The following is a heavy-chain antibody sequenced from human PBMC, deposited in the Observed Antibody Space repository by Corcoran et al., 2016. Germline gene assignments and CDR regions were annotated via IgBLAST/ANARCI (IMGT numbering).Heavy chain of an antibody. CDR3: AREWGQGSSYFYF. Sequence: QVQLVQSGAEVKKPGSSVRVSCKTSGDTFNTHAINWVRLAPGQGLEWVGGLIPIFGTPNYAQKFRGRVTISADKSTSTAYMELSSLRSDDTAMYYCAREWGQGSSYFYFWGQGTLITVSS. CDR2: LIPIFGTP. J-gene: IGHJ1*01. D-gene: IGHD3-10*01. V-gene: IGHV1-69*06. CDR1: GDTFNTHA.